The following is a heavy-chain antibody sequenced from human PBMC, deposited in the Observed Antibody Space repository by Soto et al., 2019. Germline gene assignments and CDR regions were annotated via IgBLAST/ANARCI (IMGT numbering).Heavy chain of an antibody. D-gene: IGHD2-21*01. J-gene: IGHJ4*02. V-gene: IGHV4-30-4*01. CDR2: IFYTGNA. CDR3: ARVGGQRFLDS. CDR1: GVSINSGDFY. Sequence: ASETLSLTCSVSGVSINSGDFYWSWIRQPPGKGLEYIGYIFYTGNAYYNSSLKSRVSISIDTSTNKFSLQLNSVTTTDTAVYYCARVGGQRFLDSWGQGTLVTVSS.